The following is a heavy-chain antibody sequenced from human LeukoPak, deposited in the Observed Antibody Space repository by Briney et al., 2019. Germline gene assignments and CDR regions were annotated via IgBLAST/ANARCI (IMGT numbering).Heavy chain of an antibody. J-gene: IGHJ4*02. CDR3: ARQGYFGSGAAHYFDH. CDR2: IFYSGST. Sequence: SETLSLTCTVSGGSISSSPYYWGWIRQPPGKDLEWIGSIFYSGSTYYNPSLNSRVTISLDTSKNQFSLKLSPVTAADTAVYYCARQGYFGSGAAHYFDHWGQGTLVTVSS. V-gene: IGHV4-39*01. D-gene: IGHD3-10*01. CDR1: GGSISSSPYY.